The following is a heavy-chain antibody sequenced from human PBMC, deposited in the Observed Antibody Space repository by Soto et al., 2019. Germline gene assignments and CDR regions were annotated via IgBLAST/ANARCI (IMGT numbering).Heavy chain of an antibody. CDR1: GFTFSSYA. D-gene: IGHD2-15*01. Sequence: PGGSLRLSCAASGFTFSSYAMHWVRQAPGKGLEWVAVISYDGSNKYYADSVKGRFTISRDNSKNTLYLQMNSLRAEDTAVYYCARGLVVTDWFDPWGQGTLVTVSS. J-gene: IGHJ5*02. V-gene: IGHV3-30-3*01. CDR3: ARGLVVTDWFDP. CDR2: ISYDGSNK.